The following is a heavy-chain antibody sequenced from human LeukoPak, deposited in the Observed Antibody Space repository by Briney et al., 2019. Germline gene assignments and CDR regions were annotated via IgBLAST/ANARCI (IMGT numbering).Heavy chain of an antibody. J-gene: IGHJ4*02. CDR3: AKERDTAMITIDS. Sequence: PGGSLRLSCAASGFTFSSYGMHWVRQAPGKGLEWVAFIRYDGSNKYYADSVKGRFTISRDNSKNTLYLQMNSLRAEDTAVYYCAKERDTAMITIDSWGQGTLVTVSS. CDR2: IRYDGSNK. V-gene: IGHV3-30*02. CDR1: GFTFSSYG. D-gene: IGHD5-18*01.